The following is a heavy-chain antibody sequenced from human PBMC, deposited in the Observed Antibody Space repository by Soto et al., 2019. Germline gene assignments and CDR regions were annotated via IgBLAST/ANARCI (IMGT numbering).Heavy chain of an antibody. D-gene: IGHD2-8*01. J-gene: IGHJ6*02. CDR2: IYYSGGT. CDR3: ATVDGCARVSGFDV. CDR1: GCSLSTFD. Sequence: SETLSLTCTVSGCSLSTFDWSWIRQSPGRGLEWIGYIYYSGGTNYNPSLKSRGTISLDTSKNQFSLKLSSVTAADTAVYYCATVDGCARVSGFDVWGQGTTVTVSS. V-gene: IGHV4-59*01.